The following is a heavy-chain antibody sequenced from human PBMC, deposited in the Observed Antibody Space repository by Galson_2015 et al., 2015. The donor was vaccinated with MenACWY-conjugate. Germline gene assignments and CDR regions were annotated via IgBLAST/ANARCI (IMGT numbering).Heavy chain of an antibody. CDR2: IKRDGSEK. CDR3: ARDLGFYCSRNDCYSPY. CDR1: GFIFNNYW. J-gene: IGHJ4*02. V-gene: IGHV3-7*03. Sequence: SLRLSCAASGFIFNNYWMSWVRQVPGKGPEWVANIKRDGSEKYYVDSVRGRFTISRDNVKNSLYLQMNSLRAEDTAVYYCARDLGFYCSRNDCYSPYWGQGTLVTVSS. D-gene: IGHD2-2*01.